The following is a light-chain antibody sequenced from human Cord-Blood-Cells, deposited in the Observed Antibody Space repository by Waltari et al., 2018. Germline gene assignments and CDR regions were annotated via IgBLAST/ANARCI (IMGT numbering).Light chain of an antibody. CDR2: NAS. V-gene: IGKV3-11*01. J-gene: IGKJ5*01. CDR1: QSVSSY. Sequence: EIVLTQSPATLSLSPGERATLSCRASQSVSSYLAWSQQKPGQAPRLRIYNASNRATGIPARFSGSGSGTDFTLTISSLEPEDFAVYYCQQRSNWPITFGQGTRLEIK. CDR3: QQRSNWPIT.